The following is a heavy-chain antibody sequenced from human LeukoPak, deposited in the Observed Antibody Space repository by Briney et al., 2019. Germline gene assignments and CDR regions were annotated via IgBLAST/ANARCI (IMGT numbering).Heavy chain of an antibody. V-gene: IGHV3-7*01. CDR1: GFTFSSYW. J-gene: IGHJ4*02. CDR2: IKQDGSEK. Sequence: GRSLRLSCAASGFTFSSYWMSWVRQAPGKGLEWVANIKQDGSEKYYVDSVKGRFTISRDNAKNSLYLQMNSLRAEDTAVYYCARDSKRYYDSSGYYSGPGDYWGQGTLVTVSS. CDR3: ARDSKRYYDSSGYYSGPGDY. D-gene: IGHD3-22*01.